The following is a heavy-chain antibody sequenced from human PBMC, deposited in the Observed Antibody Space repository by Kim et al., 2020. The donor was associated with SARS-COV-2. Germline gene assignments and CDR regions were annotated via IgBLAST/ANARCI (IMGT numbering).Heavy chain of an antibody. CDR1: GYTFTGYY. J-gene: IGHJ3*02. CDR2: INPNSGGT. CDR3: ARERSLELLPDAFDI. Sequence: ASVKVSCKASGYTFTGYYMHWVRQAPGQGLEWMGRINPNSGGTNYAQKFQGRVTMTRDTSISTAYMELSRLRSDDTAVYYCARERSLELLPDAFDIWGQGTMVTVSS. V-gene: IGHV1-2*06. D-gene: IGHD1-7*01.